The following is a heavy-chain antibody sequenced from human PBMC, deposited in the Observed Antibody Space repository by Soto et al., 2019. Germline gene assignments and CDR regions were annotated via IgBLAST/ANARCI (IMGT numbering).Heavy chain of an antibody. J-gene: IGHJ4*02. CDR2: IYWDDDK. V-gene: IGHV2-5*02. D-gene: IGHD4-4*01. CDR1: GFSLTTTEVA. CDR3: EHSGPIETVAFDY. Sequence: QITLKESGPSLVNPTQSLTLTCSFSGFSLTTTEVAVGWIRQPPGKALEWLALIYWDDDKRYSPSLKSRLTMNKNTAEAEGVVTTTNLHPEDMGIYLCEHSGPIETVAFDYRGQGVLVTVSS.